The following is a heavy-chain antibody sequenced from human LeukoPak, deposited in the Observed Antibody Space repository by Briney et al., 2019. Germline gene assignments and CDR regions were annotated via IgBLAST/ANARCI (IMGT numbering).Heavy chain of an antibody. D-gene: IGHD5-12*01. V-gene: IGHV3-23*01. J-gene: IGHJ4*02. Sequence: GGSLRLSCAASGFTFGSYGMSWVRQAPGKGLEWVSDISGVADSTHYADSVKGRFTISRDNSKNTLYLQMNSLRAEDTAVYYCATESKWLPTYWGQGTLVTVSS. CDR3: ATESKWLPTY. CDR2: ISGVADST. CDR1: GFTFGSYG.